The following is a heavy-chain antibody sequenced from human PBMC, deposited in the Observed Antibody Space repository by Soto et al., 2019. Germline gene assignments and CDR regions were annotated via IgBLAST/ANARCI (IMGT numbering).Heavy chain of an antibody. J-gene: IGHJ6*02. CDR2: IDQDGSEK. CDR1: GFDFSRHW. Sequence: EVQLVESGGGLVQPGGSLRLSCAASGFDFSRHWMSWVRQAPGKGLEWVAHIDQDGSEKNYADSVRGQFTISRVNAKNSLYLQMDSLRAEDTAVYYCARGLCSGSSTSCFRDYDGMDVWGQGTTVTVSS. CDR3: ARGLCSGSSTSCFRDYDGMDV. D-gene: IGHD2-2*03. V-gene: IGHV3-7*03.